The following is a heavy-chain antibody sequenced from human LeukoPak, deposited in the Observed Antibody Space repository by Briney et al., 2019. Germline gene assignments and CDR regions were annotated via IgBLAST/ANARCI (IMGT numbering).Heavy chain of an antibody. CDR2: INPNSGDT. CDR3: AMSSGSFSDAFDI. V-gene: IGHV1-2*02. CDR1: GYTFTVYY. D-gene: IGHD1-26*01. Sequence: ASVKVSCKASGYTFTVYYMHWVRQAPGQGLEWMGWINPNSGDTNYAQKFQGRVTMTRDTSISTAYMELSRLRSDDTAVYYCAMSSGSFSDAFDIWGQGTMVTVSS. J-gene: IGHJ3*02.